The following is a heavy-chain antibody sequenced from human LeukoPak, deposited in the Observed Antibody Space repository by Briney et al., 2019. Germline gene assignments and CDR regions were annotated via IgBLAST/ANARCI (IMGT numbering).Heavy chain of an antibody. J-gene: IGHJ4*02. CDR1: GFTFSSYW. Sequence: GGSLRLSCAASGFTFSSYWMSWVRQAPGKGLEWVSGISWNSGSIGYADSVKGRFTISRDNAKNSLYLQMNSLRAEDTALYYCAKDKLVRGVIASPIDYWGQGTLVTVSS. D-gene: IGHD3-10*01. V-gene: IGHV3-9*01. CDR2: ISWNSGSI. CDR3: AKDKLVRGVIASPIDY.